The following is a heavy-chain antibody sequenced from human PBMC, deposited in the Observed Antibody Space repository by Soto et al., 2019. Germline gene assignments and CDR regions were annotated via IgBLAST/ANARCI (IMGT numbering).Heavy chain of an antibody. J-gene: IGHJ4*02. CDR1: GGSITRYQ. V-gene: IGHV4-59*01. CDR3: SRDFWYYSFCFDY. Sequence: QVQLQESGPGRVKPSETLSLTCTVSGGSITRYQWNWIRQTPGKGREWIGCYSGFTNYNPSLESRASISVDRSKNQFTLNLRSVATADTAIYYCSRDFWYYSFCFDYWGQGKLVLVSS. CDR2: YSGFT. D-gene: IGHD1-1*01.